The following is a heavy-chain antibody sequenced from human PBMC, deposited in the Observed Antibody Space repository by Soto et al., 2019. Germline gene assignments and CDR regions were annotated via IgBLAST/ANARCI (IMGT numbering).Heavy chain of an antibody. CDR1: GFNGGSNY. V-gene: IGHV3-53*01. CDR2: IYSGGST. J-gene: IGHJ4*02. CDR3: AREMATIRGFDD. Sequence: GVSLSLSCAASGFNGGSNYVIWVSKAHGKGLEWVSVIYSGGSTYYADSVKCRFTISRDNSKNTLYLQMNSLRAEDTAVYYCAREMATIRGFDDWGQGTLVTVSS. D-gene: IGHD5-12*01.